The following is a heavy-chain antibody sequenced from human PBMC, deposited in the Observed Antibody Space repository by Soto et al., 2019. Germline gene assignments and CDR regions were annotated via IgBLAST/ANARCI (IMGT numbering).Heavy chain of an antibody. J-gene: IGHJ4*02. CDR3: ASVFEH. V-gene: IGHV3-74*01. CDR2: VDSAGSGT. Sequence: VPLVESGGGSVQPGGSLRLSCVASGITFSGFWMHWVRQVPGKGLVWVARVDSAGSGTSYADFVKGRFTISRDNAKNTLSLQMDILRVEDTAVYYCASVFEHWGQGIPVTVSS. CDR1: GITFSGFW.